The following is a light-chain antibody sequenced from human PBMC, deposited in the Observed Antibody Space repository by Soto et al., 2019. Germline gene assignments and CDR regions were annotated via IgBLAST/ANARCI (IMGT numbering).Light chain of an antibody. J-gene: IGLJ3*02. CDR3: RSFTGGNIWV. CDR2: EVS. V-gene: IGLV2-8*01. Sequence: QSALTQPPSASGSPGQSVTISCTGTSSDVGGYNYVSWYQQYPGKAPKLMIYEVSKRPSGVPDRFSGSKSGKTASLTISGLQAEDEGDYSCRSFTGGNIWVFGGGTTLTVL. CDR1: SSDVGGYNY.